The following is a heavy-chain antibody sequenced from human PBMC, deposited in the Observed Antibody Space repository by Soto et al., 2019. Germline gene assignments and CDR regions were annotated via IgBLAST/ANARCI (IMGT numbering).Heavy chain of an antibody. V-gene: IGHV1-3*01. Sequence: GASVKVSCKAAGYTCSNYGIQWVRQAPGQRLGWMGLINAGNGNTKYSQKFQGRVTLTRDTSASTAYMELSSLRSEDTAVYYCASCPQNCITSSPCCLFFDYWGQGTLVTVPQ. CDR1: GYTCSNYG. CDR2: INAGNGNT. J-gene: IGHJ4*02. CDR3: ASCPQNCITSSPCCLFFDY. D-gene: IGHD3-10*01.